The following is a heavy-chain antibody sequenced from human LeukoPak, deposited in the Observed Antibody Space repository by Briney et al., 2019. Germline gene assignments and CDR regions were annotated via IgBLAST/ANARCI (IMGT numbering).Heavy chain of an antibody. CDR3: ARPLRTNGVCPHGY. Sequence: ASVTVSCMASGYTLTGYYMHWVRQAPGQGLEWMGWINPNSGGTNYAQKFQGRVTMTRDTSISTAYMELSRLRSDDTAVYYCARPLRTNGVCPHGYWGQGTLVTVSS. J-gene: IGHJ4*02. CDR2: INPNSGGT. CDR1: GYTLTGYY. D-gene: IGHD2-8*01. V-gene: IGHV1-2*02.